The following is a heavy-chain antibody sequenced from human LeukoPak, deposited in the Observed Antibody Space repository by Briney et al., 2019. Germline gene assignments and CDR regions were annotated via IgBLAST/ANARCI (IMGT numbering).Heavy chain of an antibody. CDR3: ARVDSGNYDY. V-gene: IGHV3-23*01. J-gene: IGHJ4*02. D-gene: IGHD1-26*01. Sequence: GGSLRLSCAASGFRFSSYVMSWVRQAPGKGLEYVSSIDGSDGASYYADSVKGRFTTSRDNSKNTLFLQMNSLRVEDTAVYYCARVDSGNYDYWSQGTLLTVSS. CDR2: IDGSDGAS. CDR1: GFRFSSYV.